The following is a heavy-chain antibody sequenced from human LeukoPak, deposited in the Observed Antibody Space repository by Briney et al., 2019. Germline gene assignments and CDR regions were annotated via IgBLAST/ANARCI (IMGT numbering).Heavy chain of an antibody. J-gene: IGHJ4*02. CDR2: ISYDGSNK. CDR3: AKAEYYYGSGSDYFDY. Sequence: GGSLRLSCAASGFTFSSYAMHWVRQAPGKGLEWVAVISYDGSNKYYADSVKGRFTISRDNAKNSLYLQMSSLRAEDTAVYYCAKAEYYYGSGSDYFDYWGQGTLVTVSS. CDR1: GFTFSSYA. D-gene: IGHD3-10*01. V-gene: IGHV3-30-3*01.